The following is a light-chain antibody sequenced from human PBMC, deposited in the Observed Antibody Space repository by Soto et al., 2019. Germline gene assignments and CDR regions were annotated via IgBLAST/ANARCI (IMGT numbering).Light chain of an antibody. CDR2: GAS. J-gene: IGKJ1*01. CDR1: QSVRSN. Sequence: ETVMTQSPATLPVSPGERATLSCRASQSVRSNLAWYQQKPGQAPRLLIYGASTRATGVPARFSGSGSGTEFTLTISRLEPEDFAVYYCQQYNNWPPWTFGQGTKVEIK. V-gene: IGKV3-15*01. CDR3: QQYNNWPPWT.